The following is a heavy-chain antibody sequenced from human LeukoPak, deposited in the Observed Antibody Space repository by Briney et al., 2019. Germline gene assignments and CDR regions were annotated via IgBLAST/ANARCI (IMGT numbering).Heavy chain of an antibody. J-gene: IGHJ5*02. CDR3: ARDRDNSRWYSWFDP. CDR2: IYYSGST. D-gene: IGHD6-13*01. CDR1: GGSISSSSYY. Sequence: SETLSLTCTVSGGSISSSSYYWGWIRQPPGKGLEWIGSIYYSGSTYYNPSLKSRVTLSVDTSKNQLSLNLSSVTAADTAVYYCARDRDNSRWYSWFDPWGQGTLVTVSS. V-gene: IGHV4-39*02.